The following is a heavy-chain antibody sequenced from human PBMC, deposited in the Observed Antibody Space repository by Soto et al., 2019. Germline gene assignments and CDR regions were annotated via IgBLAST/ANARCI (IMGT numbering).Heavy chain of an antibody. J-gene: IGHJ4*02. Sequence: SETLSLTCTVSGGSISSYYWSWIRQPPGKGLEWIGYIYYSGSTNYNPSLKSRVTISVDTSKNQFSLKLSSVTAADTAVYYCAREAAAGLFDYWGQGTLVTVSS. CDR2: IYYSGST. CDR1: GGSISSYY. CDR3: AREAAAGLFDY. D-gene: IGHD6-13*01. V-gene: IGHV4-59*01.